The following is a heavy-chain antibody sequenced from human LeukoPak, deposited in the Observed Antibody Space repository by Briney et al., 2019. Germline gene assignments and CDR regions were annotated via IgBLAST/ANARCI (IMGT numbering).Heavy chain of an antibody. D-gene: IGHD6-6*01. J-gene: IGHJ4*02. CDR3: VKDRSIAAPNNDFFDS. CDR2: ISSNGATT. Sequence: GGSLRLSCSASGFTFNRFYLHWVRQAPGKGLEFVSHISSNGATTYYADSAKGRFTISRDNSKNTLYLQMSSLRADDTAVYYCVKDRSIAAPNNDFFDSWGQGALVTVSS. V-gene: IGHV3-64D*06. CDR1: GFTFNRFY.